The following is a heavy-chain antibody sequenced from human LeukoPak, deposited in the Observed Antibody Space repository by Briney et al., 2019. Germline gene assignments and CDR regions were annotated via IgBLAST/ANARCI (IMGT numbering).Heavy chain of an antibody. J-gene: IGHJ5*02. CDR2: MNPNSGNT. Sequence: ASVKVSCKASGYTFTSYDINWVRQATGQGLEWMGWMNPNSGNTGYAQKFQGRVTMTRDTSISTAYMELSRLRSDDTAVYYCARAPRYSSGWYDWFDPWGQGTLVTVSS. V-gene: IGHV1-8*01. D-gene: IGHD6-19*01. CDR3: ARAPRYSSGWYDWFDP. CDR1: GYTFTSYD.